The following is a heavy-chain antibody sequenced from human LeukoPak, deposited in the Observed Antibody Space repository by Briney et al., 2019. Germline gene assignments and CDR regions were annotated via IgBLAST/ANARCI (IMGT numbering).Heavy chain of an antibody. V-gene: IGHV1-8*02. CDR1: GYTVTSYY. D-gene: IGHD6-13*01. CDR2: MNPNSGNT. J-gene: IGHJ3*02. CDR3: ARLVAAAGTDDAFDI. Sequence: ASVKVSCKASGYTVTSYYMHWVRQATGQGLEWMGWMNPNSGNTGYAQKFQGRVTMTRNTSISTAYMELSSLRSEDTAVYYCARLVAAAGTDDAFDIWGQGTMVTVSS.